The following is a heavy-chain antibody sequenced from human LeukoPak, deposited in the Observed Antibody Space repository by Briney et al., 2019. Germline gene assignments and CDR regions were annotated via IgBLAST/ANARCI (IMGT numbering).Heavy chain of an antibody. Sequence: SVNVSCKASGYTFTSYDINWVRQATGQGLEWMGGIIPIFGTANYAQKFQGRVTITADESTSTAYMELSSLRSEDTAVYYCARGRMAGTYVFDSWGQGTLVTVSS. V-gene: IGHV1-69*13. CDR2: IIPIFGTA. CDR3: ARGRMAGTYVFDS. CDR1: GYTFTSYD. J-gene: IGHJ4*02. D-gene: IGHD6-19*01.